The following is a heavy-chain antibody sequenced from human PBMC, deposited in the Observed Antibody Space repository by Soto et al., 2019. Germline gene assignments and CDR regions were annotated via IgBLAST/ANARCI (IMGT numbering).Heavy chain of an antibody. CDR2: ISRRGDRT. CDR3: AKETGYSYGFQPNALDV. V-gene: IGHV3-23*01. CDR1: GFTFSRYA. D-gene: IGHD5-18*01. J-gene: IGHJ6*02. Sequence: GSLRLSCAGSGFTFSRYAMNWVRQAPGKGLEWVSIISRRGDRTSYAESVKGRFTISRDDSKNTLFLHMNSLGAEDTAVYYCAKETGYSYGFQPNALDVWGQGTTVTVSS.